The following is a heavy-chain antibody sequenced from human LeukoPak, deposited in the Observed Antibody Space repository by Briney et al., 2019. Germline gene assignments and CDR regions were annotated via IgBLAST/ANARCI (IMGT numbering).Heavy chain of an antibody. V-gene: IGHV3-48*03. CDR1: GFTFSSYE. CDR2: IRRSGSTT. CDR3: ARGHVPDY. J-gene: IGHJ4*02. Sequence: PGGSLRLSCAASGFTFSSYEMNYIRQAPAKGLEWGSYIRRSGSTTYYADSVRGRFTISRDNAKNSLYLQMNSLRAEDTAVYFCARGHVPDYWGQGTLVIVSS.